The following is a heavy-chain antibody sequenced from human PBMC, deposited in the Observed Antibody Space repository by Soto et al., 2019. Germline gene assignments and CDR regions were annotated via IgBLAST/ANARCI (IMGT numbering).Heavy chain of an antibody. V-gene: IGHV3-33*05. Sequence: GGSLRLSCAASGFMFSNHGMHWVRQSPGKGLEWVALISRDGSKQFYTDSVKGRFSISRDNSKNTLFLQMSGLGVDDMAVYYCVRDDDAGPNAFHLWGQGTMVTVSS. CDR2: ISRDGSKQ. CDR3: VRDDDAGPNAFHL. CDR1: GFMFSNHG. J-gene: IGHJ3*01. D-gene: IGHD3-16*01.